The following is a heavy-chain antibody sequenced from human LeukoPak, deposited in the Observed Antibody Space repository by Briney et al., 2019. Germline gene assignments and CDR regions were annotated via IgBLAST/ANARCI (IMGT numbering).Heavy chain of an antibody. J-gene: IGHJ4*02. Sequence: GGSLRLSCAASGFTFINYWMHWVRQAPGEGLVWLSHINNDGSTTTYADSVKGRFTISRDNAKNTLYLHVNSLRAEDTAVYYCARGGFCSGADCRGSFDYWGQGSLVTVSS. V-gene: IGHV3-74*01. CDR2: INNDGSTT. CDR3: ARGGFCSGADCRGSFDY. D-gene: IGHD2-15*01. CDR1: GFTFINYW.